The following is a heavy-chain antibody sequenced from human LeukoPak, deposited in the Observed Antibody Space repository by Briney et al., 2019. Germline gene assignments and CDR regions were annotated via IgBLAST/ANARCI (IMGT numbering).Heavy chain of an antibody. CDR2: INTDGSST. CDR3: AREGRVVQDAFDI. Sequence: GGSLRLSCAASGFSFGSSWMYWVRQAPGKGLVWVSRINTDGSSTSYADSVKGRFTISRDNAKNTVYLQMNSLRAEDTAVYYCAREGRVVQDAFDIWGQGTMVTVSS. J-gene: IGHJ3*02. CDR1: GFSFGSSW. V-gene: IGHV3-74*01. D-gene: IGHD3-3*01.